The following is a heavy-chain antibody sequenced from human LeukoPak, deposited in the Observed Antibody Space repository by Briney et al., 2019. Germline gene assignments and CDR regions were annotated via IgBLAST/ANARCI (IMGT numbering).Heavy chain of an antibody. D-gene: IGHD3-10*01. J-gene: IGHJ6*02. CDR1: GFIVNDHA. CDR2: VFWNGVDK. Sequence: PGRSLTLSCVASGFIVNDHAMHWVRQTPGKGLEWVAGVFWNGVDKGYADSVKGRFTIFRDNAKNSMYLQMNSLRTEDTALYYCAKDMWYYGSGINPYYYVMDVWGQGTTVTVSS. CDR3: AKDMWYYGSGINPYYYVMDV. V-gene: IGHV3-9*01.